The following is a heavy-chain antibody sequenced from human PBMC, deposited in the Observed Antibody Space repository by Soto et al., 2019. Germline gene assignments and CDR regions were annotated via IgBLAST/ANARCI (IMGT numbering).Heavy chain of an antibody. V-gene: IGHV3-23*01. CDR2: VSGSGGST. CDR1: GFTFSSYA. D-gene: IGHD6-13*01. Sequence: EVQLLESGGGLVQPGGSLRLSCAASGFTFSSYAMSWVRQAPGKGLEWVSAVSGSGGSTYYADSVKGRFTISRDNSKNTLYLQMNSLRAEDTAVYYCAKLERSREDYYYYGMDVWGQGTTVTVSS. J-gene: IGHJ6*02. CDR3: AKLERSREDYYYYGMDV.